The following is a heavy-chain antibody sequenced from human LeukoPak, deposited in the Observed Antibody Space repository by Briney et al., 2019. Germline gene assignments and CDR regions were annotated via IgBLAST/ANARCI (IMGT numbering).Heavy chain of an antibody. V-gene: IGHV4-61*01. CDR1: GGSINSGSYY. CDR3: ARATLGYCSGGSCYKDWYFDL. J-gene: IGHJ2*01. Sequence: SETLSLTCTVSGGSINSGSYYWSWIRQPPGKGLEWIGYIYYSGSTNYNPSLKSRVTISVDTSKNQFSLKLSSVTAADTAVYYCARATLGYCSGGSCYKDWYFDLWGRGTLVTVSS. D-gene: IGHD2-15*01. CDR2: IYYSGST.